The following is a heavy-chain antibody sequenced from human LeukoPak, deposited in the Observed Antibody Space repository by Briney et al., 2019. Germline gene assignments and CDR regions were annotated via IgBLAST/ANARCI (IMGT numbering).Heavy chain of an antibody. CDR2: INHSGST. CDR1: GGSFSGYY. D-gene: IGHD2-8*02. Sequence: SETLSLTCAVYGGSFSGYYWSWIRQPPGKGLEWIGEINHSGSTNYNPSLKSRVTISVDTYKNQFSLKLSSATAADTAVYYCARAVVNGFDPWGQGTLVTVCS. V-gene: IGHV4-34*01. CDR3: ARAVVNGFDP. J-gene: IGHJ5*02.